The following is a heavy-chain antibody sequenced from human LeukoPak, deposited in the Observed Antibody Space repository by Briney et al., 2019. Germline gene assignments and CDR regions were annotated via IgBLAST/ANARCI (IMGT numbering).Heavy chain of an antibody. Sequence: SQTLSLTCALSGDSVSSNSAAWNWIRQSPSRGLEWLGRTYYRSTWYNDYAVSVQSRITIHPDTSKNQFSLQLNSLTPEDTAVYFCARERGSPTWFDYWGQGTLVTVSS. CDR3: ARERGSPTWFDY. CDR2: TYYRSTWYN. CDR1: GDSVSSNSAA. D-gene: IGHD1-26*01. J-gene: IGHJ4*02. V-gene: IGHV6-1*01.